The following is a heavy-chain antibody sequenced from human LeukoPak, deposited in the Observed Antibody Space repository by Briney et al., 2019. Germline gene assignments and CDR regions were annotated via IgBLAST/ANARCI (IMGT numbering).Heavy chain of an antibody. V-gene: IGHV4-39*01. CDR3: ARLQLWSLFDY. J-gene: IGHJ4*02. CDR2: IYYSGST. D-gene: IGHD5-18*01. CDR1: GGSISSSSYY. Sequence: SETLSLTCTVSGGSISSSSYYWGWLRQPPGKGLKWIGSIYYSGSTYYNPSLKSRVTISVDTSKNQFSLKLSSVTAAGTAVYYCARLQLWSLFDYWGQGTLVTVSS.